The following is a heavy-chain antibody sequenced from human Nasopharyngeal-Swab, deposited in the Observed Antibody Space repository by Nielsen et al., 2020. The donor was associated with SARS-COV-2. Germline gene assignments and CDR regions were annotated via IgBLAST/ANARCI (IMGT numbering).Heavy chain of an antibody. CDR2: IYHSGST. CDR3: AGGILLPFGDGWFDP. CDR1: GGSISSGGYS. V-gene: IGHV4-30-2*01. Sequence: SETLSLTCAVSGGSISSGGYSWSWIRQPPGKGLEWIGYIYHSGSTYYNPSLKSRVTISVDRSKNQFSLKLSPVTAADTAVYYCAGGILLPFGDGWFDPWGQGTLVTVSS. D-gene: IGHD2-15*01. J-gene: IGHJ5*02.